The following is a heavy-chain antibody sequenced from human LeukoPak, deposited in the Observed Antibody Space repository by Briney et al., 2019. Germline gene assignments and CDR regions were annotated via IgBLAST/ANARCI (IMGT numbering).Heavy chain of an antibody. V-gene: IGHV3-30*04. Sequence: GGSLRLSCAASGFTFSSYAMHWVRQAPGKGLEWVAVISYDGSNKYYADSVKGRFTISRDNAKNSLYLQMNSLRAEDTAVYYCARAYGIYYYYMDVWGKGTTVTVSS. D-gene: IGHD3-9*01. J-gene: IGHJ6*03. CDR2: ISYDGSNK. CDR1: GFTFSSYA. CDR3: ARAYGIYYYYMDV.